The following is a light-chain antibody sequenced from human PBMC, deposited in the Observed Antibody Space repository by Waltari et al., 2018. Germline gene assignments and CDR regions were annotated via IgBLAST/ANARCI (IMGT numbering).Light chain of an antibody. V-gene: IGKV4-1*01. CDR2: WAS. J-gene: IGKJ3*01. Sequence: DIVMTQAPDSLAVSLGESATISCKFSQRVLYSPNNYNYLAWYQQKPGQPPNLLIYWASTRESGVPDRFSGSGSGTDFTLTISSLQAEAVAVYYCQQYYSTPFTFGPGTKVDIK. CDR3: QQYYSTPFT. CDR1: QRVLYSPNNYNY.